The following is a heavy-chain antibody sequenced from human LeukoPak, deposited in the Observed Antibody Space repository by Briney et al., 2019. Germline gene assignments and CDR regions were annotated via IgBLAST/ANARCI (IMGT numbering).Heavy chain of an antibody. CDR2: IHTSGDT. CDR3: ARRGLYTIFGVVISTVSNDAFDI. J-gene: IGHJ3*02. CDR1: GLTGSHNY. Sequence: GGSLRLSCAASGLTGSHNYVSWVRQAPGKGLEWVSAIHTSGDTCYADSVKGRFTISRDTSKNTLYLQMNSLRAEDTAVYYCARRGLYTIFGVVISTVSNDAFDIWGQGTMVTVSS. V-gene: IGHV3-53*01. D-gene: IGHD3-3*01.